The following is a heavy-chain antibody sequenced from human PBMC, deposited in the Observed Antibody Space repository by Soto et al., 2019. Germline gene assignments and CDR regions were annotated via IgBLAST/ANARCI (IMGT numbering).Heavy chain of an antibody. CDR3: ARGFLVRGATGVMAYYYYGMDV. V-gene: IGHV3-13*01. Sequence: GGSLRLSCAASGFTFSSYDMHWVRQATGKGLEWVSAIGTAGDTYYPGSVKGRFTISRENAKNSLYLQMNSLRAEDTAVYYCARGFLVRGATGVMAYYYYGMDVWGQGTTVTVSS. CDR2: IGTAGDT. CDR1: GFTFSSYD. D-gene: IGHD3-10*01. J-gene: IGHJ6*02.